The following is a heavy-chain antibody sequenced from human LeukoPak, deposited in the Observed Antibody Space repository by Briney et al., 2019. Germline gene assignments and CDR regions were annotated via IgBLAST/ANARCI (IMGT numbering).Heavy chain of an antibody. D-gene: IGHD6-13*01. CDR2: IKQDGSEK. J-gene: IGHJ4*02. CDR3: ATGIAAAATFDY. CDR1: GFTFSSYW. V-gene: IGHV3-7*01. Sequence: PGGSLRLSCAAFGFTFSSYWMSWVRQAPGKGLEWVANIKQDGSEKYYVDSVKGRFTISRDNAKNSLYLQMNSLRAEDTAVYYCATGIAAAATFDYWGQGTLVTVSS.